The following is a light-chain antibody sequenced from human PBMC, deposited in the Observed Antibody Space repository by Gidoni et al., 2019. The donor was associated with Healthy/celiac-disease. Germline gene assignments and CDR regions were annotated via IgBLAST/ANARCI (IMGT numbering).Light chain of an antibody. Sequence: DIQLTQSPSSLSASVGDRVTITCRASKSISSYLNWYQQKPGKAPKLLIYAASSLQSGVPSRFSGSGSGTDFTLTISSLQPEDFATYYCQQSYSTPPTFGGGNKVEIK. CDR3: QQSYSTPPT. CDR2: AAS. CDR1: KSISSY. J-gene: IGKJ4*01. V-gene: IGKV1-39*01.